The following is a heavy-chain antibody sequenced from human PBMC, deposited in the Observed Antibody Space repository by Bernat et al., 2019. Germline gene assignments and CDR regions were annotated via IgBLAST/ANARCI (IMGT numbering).Heavy chain of an antibody. CDR2: ISGSGGST. Sequence: VQLLESGGGLVQPGGSLRISCAASGFTFSRYAMSWVRQAPGKGLEWVSAISGSGGSTNYADTVKGRFTISRDNSKNTLYLHMISLRAEDTAEYYCAKEKHSNTYYYVVDFDYWGQGTLVTVSS. D-gene: IGHD3-22*01. J-gene: IGHJ4*02. V-gene: IGHV3-23*01. CDR1: GFTFSRYA. CDR3: AKEKHSNTYYYVVDFDY.